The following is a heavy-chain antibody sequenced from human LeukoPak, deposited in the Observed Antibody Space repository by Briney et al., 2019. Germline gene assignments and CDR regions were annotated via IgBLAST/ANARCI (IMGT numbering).Heavy chain of an antibody. J-gene: IGHJ4*02. CDR1: GVTFSSYE. D-gene: IGHD6-19*01. Sequence: GGSLRLSCAASGVTFSSYEMTWVRQAPGKGLEWVSYISSGDNAVHYADSVKGRFTISRDNTKNSLYLQMNSLRVEDTAVYYCARIPGSSGWNYYFDYWGRGTLVAVSS. CDR2: ISSGDNAV. CDR3: ARIPGSSGWNYYFDY. V-gene: IGHV3-48*03.